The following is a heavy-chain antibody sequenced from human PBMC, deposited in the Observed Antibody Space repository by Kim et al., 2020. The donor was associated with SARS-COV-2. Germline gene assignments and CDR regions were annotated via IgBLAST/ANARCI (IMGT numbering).Heavy chain of an antibody. CDR3: ARDSPYSYGYRFDP. Sequence: AQGFTGRFVFSLDTSVSTAYLQISSLKAEDTAVYYCARDSPYSYGYRFDPWGQGTLVTVSS. J-gene: IGHJ5*02. V-gene: IGHV7-4-1*02. D-gene: IGHD5-18*01.